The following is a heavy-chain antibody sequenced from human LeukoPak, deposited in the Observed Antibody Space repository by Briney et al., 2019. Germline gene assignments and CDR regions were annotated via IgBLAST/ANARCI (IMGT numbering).Heavy chain of an antibody. CDR3: ARGRTVVPAARPYDY. Sequence: PSETLSLTCTVSGGSISSYYWSCIRQPPGKGLEWIGYIYNSGSTNYNPSLKSRVTISVDTSKNQFSLKLSSVTAADTAVYYCARGRTVVPAARPYDYWGQGTLVTVSS. CDR1: GGSISSYY. V-gene: IGHV4-59*12. D-gene: IGHD2-2*02. J-gene: IGHJ4*02. CDR2: IYNSGST.